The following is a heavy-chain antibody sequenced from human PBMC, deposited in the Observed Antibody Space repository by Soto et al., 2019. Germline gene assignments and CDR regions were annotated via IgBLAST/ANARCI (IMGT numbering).Heavy chain of an antibody. D-gene: IGHD5-18*01. Sequence: QVQLQESGPGLVKPSYTLSLTCTVSGGSISSYYWSWIRQPPGKGLEWIGYIYYSGSTNYNPSLKSRVTISVDTSKNQFSLKLSSVTAADTAVYYCARRYGSFFDYWGQGTLVTVSS. CDR1: GGSISSYY. J-gene: IGHJ4*02. CDR3: ARRYGSFFDY. V-gene: IGHV4-59*08. CDR2: IYYSGST.